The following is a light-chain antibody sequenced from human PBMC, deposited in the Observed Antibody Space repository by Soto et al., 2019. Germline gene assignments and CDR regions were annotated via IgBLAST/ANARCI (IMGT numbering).Light chain of an antibody. CDR1: QSVSYSSNNKNY. J-gene: IGKJ4*01. V-gene: IGKV4-1*01. CDR2: WAS. Sequence: DIVMTQSPDSLAVSLGVRATINCKSSQSVSYSSNNKNYLAWYQQKPGQPPKLLIYWASTREAGVPDRFSGSGSGTDFTLTIGSLQAEDVAVYYCQQYYSTPPTFGGGTKVEI. CDR3: QQYYSTPPT.